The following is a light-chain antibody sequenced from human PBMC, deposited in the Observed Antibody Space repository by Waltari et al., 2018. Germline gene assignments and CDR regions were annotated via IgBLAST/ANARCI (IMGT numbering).Light chain of an antibody. CDR2: DTD. CDR3: LLSFYDIRA. V-gene: IGLV7-46*01. CDR1: TGAVTSTHH. J-gene: IGLJ3*02. Sequence: QAEVTQEPSLTVSPGGTVTPTCGSSTGAVTSTHHPYWFLQKPGQVPRTLIYDTDNKHSWTPARFSGSLLGGKAALTLSGAQPEDEAVYYCLLSFYDIRAFGGGTKLTVL.